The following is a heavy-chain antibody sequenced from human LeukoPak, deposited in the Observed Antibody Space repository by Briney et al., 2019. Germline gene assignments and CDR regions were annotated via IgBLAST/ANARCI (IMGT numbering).Heavy chain of an antibody. V-gene: IGHV1-69*05. D-gene: IGHD6-13*01. J-gene: IGHJ3*02. CDR3: ARDPISGIAAAGTSAFDI. CDR1: GGTFSSYA. CDR2: IIPIFGTA. Sequence: ASVKVSCKATGGTFSSYAISWVRQAPGQGLEWMGGIIPIFGTANYAQKLQGRVTMTTDTSTSTAYMELRSLRSDDTAVYYCARDPISGIAAAGTSAFDIWGQGTMVTVSS.